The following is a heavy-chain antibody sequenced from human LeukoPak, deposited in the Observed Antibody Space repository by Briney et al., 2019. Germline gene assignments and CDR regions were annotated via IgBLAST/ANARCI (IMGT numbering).Heavy chain of an antibody. CDR2: KNPTTGGT. CDR3: ARVSLGNEPGSPQNYYYYGMDV. CDR1: GYIFTSNY. Sequence: ASVKVSCKTSGYIFTSNYIHWLRQAPGQGLEWMGIKNPTTGGTSYAQRFQGRVTLTMDTSTSTAYMELSSLRSEDTAVYYCARVSLGNEPGSPQNYYYYGMDVRGQGTTVTVSS. V-gene: IGHV1-46*01. J-gene: IGHJ6*02.